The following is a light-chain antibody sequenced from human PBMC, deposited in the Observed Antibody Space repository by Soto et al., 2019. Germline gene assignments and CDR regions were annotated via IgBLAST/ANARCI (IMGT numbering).Light chain of an antibody. CDR3: QSYDSSLSAVV. J-gene: IGLJ2*01. V-gene: IGLV1-40*01. CDR1: TSNIGGYD. Sequence: QPVLTQPPSVSGAPGHSVTISCSGSTSNIGGYDVHWYQQLPGTAPKLLVFDNNDRPAGVPDRFLGTQSGSSASLAITGLQAEDEADYFCQSYDSSLSAVVFGGGTQLTVL. CDR2: DNN.